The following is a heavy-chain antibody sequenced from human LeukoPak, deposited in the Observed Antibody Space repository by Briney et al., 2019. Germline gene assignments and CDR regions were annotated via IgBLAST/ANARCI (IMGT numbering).Heavy chain of an antibody. CDR1: GYSFTSYW. J-gene: IGHJ4*02. Sequence: GESLKISCKGSGYSFTSYWIGWVRQMPGKGLEWMGIIYPGDSDTRYSPSFQGQVTISADKSISTAYLQWSSLKASDTAMYYCAKFRAGYYDSSGHFDYWGQGTLVTVSS. CDR3: AKFRAGYYDSSGHFDY. V-gene: IGHV5-51*01. CDR2: IYPGDSDT. D-gene: IGHD3-22*01.